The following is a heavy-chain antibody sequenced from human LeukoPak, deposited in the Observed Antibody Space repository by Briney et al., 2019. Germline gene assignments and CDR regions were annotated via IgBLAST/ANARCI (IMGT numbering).Heavy chain of an antibody. CDR1: GGSFSGYY. V-gene: IGHV4-34*01. J-gene: IGHJ5*02. CDR2: INHSGGT. D-gene: IGHD3-16*02. Sequence: PSETLSLTCAVYGGSFSGYYWSWIRQPPGKGLEWIGEINHSGGTNYNPSLKSRVTISVDTSKNQFSLKLSSVTAADTAVYYCARGRGAYVWGSYRTNWFDPWGQGTLVTVSS. CDR3: ARGRGAYVWGSYRTNWFDP.